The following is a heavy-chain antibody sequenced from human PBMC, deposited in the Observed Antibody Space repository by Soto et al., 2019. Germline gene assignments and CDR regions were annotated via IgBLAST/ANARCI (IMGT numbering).Heavy chain of an antibody. Sequence: GGSLRLSCAASGFTFSTYTVNWVRQAPGKGLECVSSIYSTSTYIYYTDSVKGRFSISRDNARNSLYLQMNSLRAEDTAVYYCARDHYFGSGSYGLDYWGPGTLVTVSS. V-gene: IGHV3-21*01. D-gene: IGHD3-10*01. J-gene: IGHJ4*02. CDR3: ARDHYFGSGSYGLDY. CDR2: IYSTSTYI. CDR1: GFTFSTYT.